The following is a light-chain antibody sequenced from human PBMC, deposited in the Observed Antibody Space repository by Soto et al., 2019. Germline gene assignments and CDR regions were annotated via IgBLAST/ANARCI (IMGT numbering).Light chain of an antibody. J-gene: IGLJ2*01. Sequence: QPVLTQSPSASASLGASVKLTCTLSSGHSRYAIAWHQQHPEKGPRYLMKVTSDGSHTKGDGIPDRFSGSSSGTERYLTISSIQSEDEADYYCQTWGTGVLVFGGGTKLTVL. V-gene: IGLV4-69*01. CDR2: VTSDGSH. CDR1: SGHSRYA. CDR3: QTWGTGVLV.